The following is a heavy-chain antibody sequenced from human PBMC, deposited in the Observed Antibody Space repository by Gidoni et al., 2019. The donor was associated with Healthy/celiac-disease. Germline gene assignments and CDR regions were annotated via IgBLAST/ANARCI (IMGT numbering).Heavy chain of an antibody. Sequence: QGQLVQSAAEVKQPGASVKVSCKASGYTSTSYAMHWVRQAPGQRLEWMGWINAGNGNTKYSQKFQGRVTITRETSASTAYMELSSLRSEDTAVYYCARESRAYCGGDCLDAFDIWGQGTMVTVSS. CDR1: GYTSTSYA. CDR2: INAGNGNT. D-gene: IGHD2-21*02. J-gene: IGHJ3*02. V-gene: IGHV1-3*01. CDR3: ARESRAYCGGDCLDAFDI.